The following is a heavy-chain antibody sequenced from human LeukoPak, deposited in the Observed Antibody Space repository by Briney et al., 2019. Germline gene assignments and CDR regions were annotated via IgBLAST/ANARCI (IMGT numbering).Heavy chain of an antibody. J-gene: IGHJ4*02. Sequence: ASVKVSCKASGYTFTSYGISWVRQAPGQGLEWMGWISAYNGNTNNAQKLQGRVTMTTDTSTSTAYMELRSLRSDDTAVYYCARVGHRYYDFWSGYRQYYFDYWGQGTLVTVSS. CDR1: GYTFTSYG. CDR2: ISAYNGNT. CDR3: ARVGHRYYDFWSGYRQYYFDY. D-gene: IGHD3-3*01. V-gene: IGHV1-18*01.